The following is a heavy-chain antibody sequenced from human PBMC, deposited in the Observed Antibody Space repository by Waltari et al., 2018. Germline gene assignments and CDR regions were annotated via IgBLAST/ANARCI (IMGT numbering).Heavy chain of an antibody. V-gene: IGHV3-74*01. CDR2: SNSDGSST. J-gene: IGHJ1*01. CDR3: ARDFLIEYSSSSPSEYFQH. D-gene: IGHD6-6*01. CDR1: GFTFSSW. Sequence: EVQLVESGGGLVQPGGSLRLSCVASGFTFSSWMPWVRQAPGKGRVWGSMSNSDGSSTSYADSVKGRFTISRDNAKNTLYLQMNSLRAEDTAVYYCARDFLIEYSSSSPSEYFQHWGQGTLVTVSS.